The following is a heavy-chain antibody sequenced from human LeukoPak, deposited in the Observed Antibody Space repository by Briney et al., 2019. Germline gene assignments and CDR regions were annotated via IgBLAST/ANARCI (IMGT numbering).Heavy chain of an antibody. CDR3: ARVWVSAWPLYKYYYGMDV. V-gene: IGHV1-46*04. Sequence: ASVKVSCKASGYTFTSYSMHWVRQAPGQGLEWVGIINPRDGGISYAQRLQGRITVTMDTPTSTAYMELRSLTSDDTAVYYCARVWVSAWPLYKYYYGMDVWGQGTTVAVSS. CDR2: INPRDGGI. CDR1: GYTFTSYS. J-gene: IGHJ6*02. D-gene: IGHD6-19*01.